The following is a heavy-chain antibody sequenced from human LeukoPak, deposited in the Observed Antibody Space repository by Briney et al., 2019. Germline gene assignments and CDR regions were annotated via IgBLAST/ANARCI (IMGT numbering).Heavy chain of an antibody. CDR3: ARDPVLRYFDWQYYFDY. J-gene: IGHJ4*02. Sequence: ASVKVSCKASGYTFTGYYMHWVRQAPGQGLEWMGWINPNSGGTNYAQKFQGRVTMTRDTSISTAYMELSRLRSDDTAVYYCARDPVLRYFDWQYYFDYWGQGTLVTVSS. CDR2: INPNSGGT. CDR1: GYTFTGYY. D-gene: IGHD3-9*01. V-gene: IGHV1-2*02.